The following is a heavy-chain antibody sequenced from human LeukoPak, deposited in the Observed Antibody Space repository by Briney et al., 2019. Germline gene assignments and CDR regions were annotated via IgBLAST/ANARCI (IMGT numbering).Heavy chain of an antibody. D-gene: IGHD3-22*01. CDR2: IYTSGST. J-gene: IGHJ3*02. V-gene: IGHV4-4*08. CDR3: ARVGKTFYYDSSAYRPRVIDAFDI. Sequence: PSETLSLTCTVSGGSISSYYWSWIRQPPGKGLEWIGHIYTSGSTNYNPSLKSRVTISGGTSKNRFSLKLSSMTAADTAVYYCARVGKTFYYDSSAYRPRVIDAFDIWGQGTMVTVSS. CDR1: GGSISSYY.